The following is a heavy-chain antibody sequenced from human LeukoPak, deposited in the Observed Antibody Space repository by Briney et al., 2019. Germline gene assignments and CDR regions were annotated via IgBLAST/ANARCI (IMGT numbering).Heavy chain of an antibody. CDR1: GGSISSYY. Sequence: PSETLSLTCTVSGGSISSYYWSWIRQPPGKGLEWIGYIHYSGSTNYNPSLKSRVTISVDTSKNQFSLKLSSVTAADTAVYYCARDRGSQDAFDIWGQGTMVTVSS. V-gene: IGHV4-59*12. D-gene: IGHD3-10*01. CDR3: ARDRGSQDAFDI. CDR2: IHYSGST. J-gene: IGHJ3*02.